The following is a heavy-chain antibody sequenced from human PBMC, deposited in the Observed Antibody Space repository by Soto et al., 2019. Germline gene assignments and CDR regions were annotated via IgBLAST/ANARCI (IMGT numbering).Heavy chain of an antibody. D-gene: IGHD2-15*01. CDR3: ARDRIVAVVADNTVSFYNGMDV. Sequence: PSPTXSLTCTFCGYSIMIHSFMLIWQAPGKGRELIGYVYNSGSTKYNPSLKSRVTMSVDTSKNQFSLKLSSLTAEDTAAYYCARDRIVAVVADNTVSFYNGMDVWGQGTTVTVSS. CDR1: GYSIMIHS. V-gene: IGHV4-59*11. CDR2: VYNSGST. J-gene: IGHJ6*01.